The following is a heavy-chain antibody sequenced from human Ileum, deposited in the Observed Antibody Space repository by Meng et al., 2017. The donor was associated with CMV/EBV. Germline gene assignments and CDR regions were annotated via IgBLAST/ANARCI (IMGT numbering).Heavy chain of an antibody. D-gene: IGHD3-10*01. CDR2: INPNSGGT. J-gene: IGHJ4*02. CDR3: ARGLWFGELGFDY. CDR1: GYTFTGYY. Sequence: GLLLQAGAEVKKPGAAVKVSCKASGYTFTGYYKHWVRQAPGQGLEWMGWINPNSGGTNYAQKFQGRVTMTRDTSISTAYMELSRLRSDDTAVYYCARGLWFGELGFDYWGQGTLVTVSS. V-gene: IGHV1-2*02.